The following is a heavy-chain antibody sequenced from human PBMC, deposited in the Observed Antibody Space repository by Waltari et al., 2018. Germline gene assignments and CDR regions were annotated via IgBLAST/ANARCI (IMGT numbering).Heavy chain of an antibody. J-gene: IGHJ3*02. D-gene: IGHD1-26*01. CDR1: GYTFTSYD. CDR3: AIPRVVGATDAFDI. Sequence: QVQLVQSGAEVKKPGASVKVSCKASGYTFTSYDINWVRQATGQGLEGMGWMNPNSGNTGYAQKFQGRVTMTRNTSISTAYMELSSLRSEDTAVYYCAIPRVVGATDAFDIWGQGTMVTVSS. CDR2: MNPNSGNT. V-gene: IGHV1-8*01.